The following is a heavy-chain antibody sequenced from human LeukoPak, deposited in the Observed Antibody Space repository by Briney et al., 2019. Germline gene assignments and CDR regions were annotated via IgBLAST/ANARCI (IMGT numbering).Heavy chain of an antibody. Sequence: GGSLRLSCSASGFTFSSSAIHWVRQAPGKGLEYVSGISSNGGSTYNADSVKGRFTISRDNSKNTVYLQMNSLRAEDTAVYYCARGGYCSSTTCSLYNGLDVWGQGTTVTVSS. V-gene: IGHV3-64*04. CDR1: GFTFSSSA. CDR2: ISSNGGST. CDR3: ARGGYCSSTTCSLYNGLDV. J-gene: IGHJ6*02. D-gene: IGHD2-2*01.